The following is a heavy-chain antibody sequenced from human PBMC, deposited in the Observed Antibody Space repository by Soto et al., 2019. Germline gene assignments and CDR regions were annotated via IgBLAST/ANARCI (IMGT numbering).Heavy chain of an antibody. Sequence: ASVKVSCKASGYTFTSYGISWVRQAPGQGLEWMGWISAYNGNTNYAQKLQGRVTMTTDTSTSTAYMELRSLRSDDTAVYYCARVAHYYDSSGYEHYYYCGMDVWGQGTTVTVSS. CDR3: ARVAHYYDSSGYEHYYYCGMDV. D-gene: IGHD3-22*01. CDR1: GYTFTSYG. V-gene: IGHV1-18*04. J-gene: IGHJ6*02. CDR2: ISAYNGNT.